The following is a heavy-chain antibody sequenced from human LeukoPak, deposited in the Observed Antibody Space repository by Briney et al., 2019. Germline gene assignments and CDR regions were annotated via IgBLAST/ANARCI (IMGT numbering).Heavy chain of an antibody. J-gene: IGHJ4*02. CDR2: ISSSSSTI. CDR3: ARDISVFPHDY. CDR1: GFTFSTYS. D-gene: IGHD3-3*02. V-gene: IGHV3-48*01. Sequence: GGSLRLSCAASGFTFSTYSINWVRQSPGKGLEWLSYISSSSSTIYYADSVKGRFTISRDNAKDSLFLQMNSLRADDPAGYYCARDISVFPHDYWGREPRVTVSS.